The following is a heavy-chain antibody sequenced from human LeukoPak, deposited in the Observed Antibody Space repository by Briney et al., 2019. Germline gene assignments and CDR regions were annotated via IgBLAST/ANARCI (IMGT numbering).Heavy chain of an antibody. D-gene: IGHD1-26*01. V-gene: IGHV4-39*01. CDR3: ASRESGGFDY. Sequence: SETLSLTCSVSGGSIRSNTNFWGWDSSSYWGWIRQPPGKGLEWIGSIYYSGSTYYNPSLKSRVTISVDTSKNQFSLKLSSVTAADTAVYYCASRESGGFDYWGQGTLVTVSS. J-gene: IGHJ4*02. CDR2: IYYSGST. CDR1: GGSIRSNTNFWGWDSSSY.